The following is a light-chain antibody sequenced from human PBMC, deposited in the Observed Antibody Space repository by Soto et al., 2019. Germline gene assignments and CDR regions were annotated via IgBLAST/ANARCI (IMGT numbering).Light chain of an antibody. CDR2: EVN. CDR1: SSDIGSYDY. Sequence: QPVLTQPASVSGSPGQSITISCTGTSSDIGSYDYVSWYQQYPGKAPKLMIYEVNNRPSGVSNRFSGSKSGNTASLTLSGLQAEDEADYYCSSYRSSSTWVFGGGTKLTVL. CDR3: SSYRSSSTWV. V-gene: IGLV2-14*01. J-gene: IGLJ3*02.